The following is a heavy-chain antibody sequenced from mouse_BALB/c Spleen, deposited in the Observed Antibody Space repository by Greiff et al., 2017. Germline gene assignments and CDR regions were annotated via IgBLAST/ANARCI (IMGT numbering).Heavy chain of an antibody. CDR2: INPGSGGT. CDR1: GYAFTNYL. J-gene: IGHJ2*01. D-gene: IGHD1-2*01. CDR3: ARGHYYGYVGHLDY. V-gene: IGHV1-54*03. Sequence: VQLQQSGAELVRPGTSVKVSCKASGYAFTNYLIEWVKQRPGQGLEWIGVINPGSGGTNYNEKFKGKATLTADKSSSTAYMQLSSLTSDDSAVYFCARGHYYGYVGHLDYWGQGTTLTVSS.